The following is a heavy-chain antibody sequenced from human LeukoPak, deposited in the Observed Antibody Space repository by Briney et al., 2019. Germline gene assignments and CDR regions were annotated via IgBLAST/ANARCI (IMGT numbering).Heavy chain of an antibody. Sequence: PGGSLRLSCAAAGFIFSSYAMSWVRQAPGKGLEWISAISVSDTTYYADSVKGRFTISRDNSKNTLYLQMNSLRAEDTAVYYCALCGGSNWYGLECWGQGTLVTVSS. CDR1: GFIFSSYA. CDR2: ISVSDTT. V-gene: IGHV3-23*01. CDR3: ALCGGSNWYGLEC. J-gene: IGHJ4*02. D-gene: IGHD6-13*01.